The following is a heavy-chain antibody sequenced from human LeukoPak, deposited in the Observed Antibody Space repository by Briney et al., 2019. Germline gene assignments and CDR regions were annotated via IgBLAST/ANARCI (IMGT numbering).Heavy chain of an antibody. J-gene: IGHJ4*02. Sequence: GASVKVSCKASGYTFSDYYMHWVRQAPGQGLEWMGWINLNSGGTNSAQRFQGRVTMTRDTSISTAYMDLSRLTSDDTAVYYCARDRYGDGFANFDYWGQGALVTVSS. V-gene: IGHV1-2*02. CDR3: ARDRYGDGFANFDY. CDR1: GYTFSDYY. CDR2: INLNSGGT. D-gene: IGHD5-24*01.